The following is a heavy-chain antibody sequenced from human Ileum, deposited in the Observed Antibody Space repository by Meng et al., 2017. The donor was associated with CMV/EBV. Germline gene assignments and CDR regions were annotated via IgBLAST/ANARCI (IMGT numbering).Heavy chain of an antibody. CDR1: GDSISSDNYH. CDR2: RHKNGND. J-gene: IGHJ4*02. V-gene: IGHV4-61*02. Sequence: QVQLQESGPGLVKPSQTLSLTCSGSGDSISSDNYHWSWIRQPAGKGLEWIGQRHKNGNDNYNASLKSRVTISIDTSKNQFSLTLTSVTAADTAVYYCAIYYGGVGGRGYWAQGTLVTVSS. CDR3: AIYYGGVGGRGY. D-gene: IGHD2-21*01.